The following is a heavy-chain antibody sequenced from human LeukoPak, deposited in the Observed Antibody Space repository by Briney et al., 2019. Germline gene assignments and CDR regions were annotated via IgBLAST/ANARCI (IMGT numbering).Heavy chain of an antibody. CDR1: GGTFSSYA. V-gene: IGHV1-69*04. D-gene: IGHD6-13*01. Sequence: GASVKVSCKASGGTFSSYAISWVRQAPGQGLEWMGRIIPILGIANYAQKFQGRVTITADKSTSTAYMELSSLRSEDTAVYYCMFTVNSWYGGGYWGQGTLVTVSS. J-gene: IGHJ4*02. CDR2: IIPILGIA. CDR3: MFTVNSWYGGGY.